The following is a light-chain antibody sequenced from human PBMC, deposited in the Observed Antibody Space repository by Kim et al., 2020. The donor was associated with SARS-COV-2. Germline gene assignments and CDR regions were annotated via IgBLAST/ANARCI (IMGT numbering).Light chain of an antibody. CDR3: QQSYSTPLIT. V-gene: IGKV1-39*01. CDR2: AAS. Sequence: SVGDRVTITCRASQSISSYLNWYQQKPGKAPKLLIYAASSLQSGVPSRFSGSGSGTDFTLTISSLQPEDFATYYCQQSYSTPLITFGQGTRLEIK. CDR1: QSISSY. J-gene: IGKJ5*01.